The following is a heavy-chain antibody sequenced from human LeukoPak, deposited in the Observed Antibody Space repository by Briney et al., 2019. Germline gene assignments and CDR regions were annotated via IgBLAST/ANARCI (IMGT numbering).Heavy chain of an antibody. J-gene: IGHJ4*02. V-gene: IGHV4-59*12. D-gene: IGHD3-10*01. CDR3: ARDRKEGYGSGPFDY. CDR1: GGSISSYY. CDR2: IYHSGST. Sequence: PSETLSLTCTVSGGSISSYYWSWIRQPPGKGLEWIGYIYHSGSTYYNPSLKSRVTISVDRSKNQFSLKLSSVTAADTAVYYCARDRKEGYGSGPFDYWGQGTLVTVSS.